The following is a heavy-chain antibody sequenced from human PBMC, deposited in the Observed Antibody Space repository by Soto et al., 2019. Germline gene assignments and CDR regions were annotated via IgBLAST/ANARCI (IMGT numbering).Heavy chain of an antibody. D-gene: IGHD3-10*01. CDR1: GYTFTEYW. V-gene: IGHV5-51*01. Sequence: GESLKISCKGSGYTFTEYWIGWVRQMPGKGLEWMGIIYPDDSETRYSPSFQGQVTMSADKSISTAYLQWGSLRASDTAMYYCARHSGRLGDWFDPWGQGTLVTVSS. CDR2: IYPDDSET. J-gene: IGHJ5*02. CDR3: ARHSGRLGDWFDP.